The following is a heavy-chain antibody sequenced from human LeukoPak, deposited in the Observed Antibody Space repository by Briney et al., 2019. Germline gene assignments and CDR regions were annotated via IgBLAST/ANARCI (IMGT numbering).Heavy chain of an antibody. J-gene: IGHJ5*02. Sequence: PSETLSLTCAVYGGSFSGYYWSWIRQPPGKGLEWIGEINHSGSTNYNPSLKSRVTISVDTSKNQFSLKLSSVTAADTAVYYCARGLAGSSSWYRYNWFDPWGQGTLVTVSS. V-gene: IGHV4-34*01. CDR3: ARGLAGSSSWYRYNWFDP. CDR2: INHSGST. CDR1: GGSFSGYY. D-gene: IGHD6-13*01.